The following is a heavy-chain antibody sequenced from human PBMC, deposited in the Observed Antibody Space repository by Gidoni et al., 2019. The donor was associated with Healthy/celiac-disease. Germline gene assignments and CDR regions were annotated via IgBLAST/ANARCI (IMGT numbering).Heavy chain of an antibody. Sequence: EVQLLESGGGLVQPGGSLRLSCAASGFPFSSYAMSWVRQAPGKGLEWVSAISGSGGSTYYADSVKGRFTISRDNSKNTLYLQMNSLRAEDTAVYYCAKDLDYYGSGGIDYWGQGTLVTVSS. CDR1: GFPFSSYA. CDR3: AKDLDYYGSGGIDY. J-gene: IGHJ4*02. V-gene: IGHV3-23*01. CDR2: ISGSGGST. D-gene: IGHD3-10*01.